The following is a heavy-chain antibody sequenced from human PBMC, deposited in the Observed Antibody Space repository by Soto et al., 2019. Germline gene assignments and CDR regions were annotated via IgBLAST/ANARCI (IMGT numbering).Heavy chain of an antibody. Sequence: GGSLRLSCAASGFTFSTYAMAWVRQAPGKGLEWVSGVSASGLNTDYADPVKGRFYISRDNSKNTVSLHMGSLRAEDMAVYYCARAAILTGYYNYWGQGTLVTVSS. CDR3: ARAAILTGYYNY. CDR1: GFTFSTYA. J-gene: IGHJ4*02. CDR2: VSASGLNT. V-gene: IGHV3-23*01. D-gene: IGHD3-9*01.